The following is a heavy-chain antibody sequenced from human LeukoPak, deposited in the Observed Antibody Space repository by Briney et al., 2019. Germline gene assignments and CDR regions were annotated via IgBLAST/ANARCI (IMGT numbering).Heavy chain of an antibody. D-gene: IGHD1-14*01. CDR3: ARVAFSGAVDY. CDR1: GGSLSGYY. CDR2: INHSGST. J-gene: IGHJ4*02. Sequence: KPSETLSLTCAVYGGSLSGYYWSWIRQPPGKGLEWIGEINHSGSTNYNPSLKSRVTISVDTSKNQFSLKLSSVTAADTAVYYCARVAFSGAVDYWGQGTLVTVSS. V-gene: IGHV4-34*01.